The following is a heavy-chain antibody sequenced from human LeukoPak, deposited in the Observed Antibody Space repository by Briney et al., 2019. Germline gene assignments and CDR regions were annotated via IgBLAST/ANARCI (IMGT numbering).Heavy chain of an antibody. CDR2: ISSSGSTI. J-gene: IGHJ4*02. V-gene: IGHV3-11*01. CDR3: ARASTYYDILTGQVPSYFDY. CDR1: GFTFSDYY. Sequence: GGSLRLSCAASGFTFSDYYMSWIRQAPGKGLEWVSYISSSGSTIYYADSVKGRFTISRDNAKNSLYLQMNSLRAEDTAVYYCARASTYYDILTGQVPSYFDYWGQGTLVTVSS. D-gene: IGHD3-9*01.